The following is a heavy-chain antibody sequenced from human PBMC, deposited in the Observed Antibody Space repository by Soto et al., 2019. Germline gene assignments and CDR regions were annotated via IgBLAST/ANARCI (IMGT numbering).Heavy chain of an antibody. J-gene: IGHJ4*02. V-gene: IGHV4-4*02. CDR1: GGSFTSNNW. CDR2: IYRTGST. Sequence: QVQLQESGPGLVKPSGTLSLTCAVSGGSFTSNNWWTWVRQPPGQGLEWIGEIYRTGSTNYNPSLKSRVTISPDKSENQFSPKVTSLTAADTAVYYCASRYPGTSVDYWGQGTLVTVSS. CDR3: ASRYPGTSVDY. D-gene: IGHD1-7*01.